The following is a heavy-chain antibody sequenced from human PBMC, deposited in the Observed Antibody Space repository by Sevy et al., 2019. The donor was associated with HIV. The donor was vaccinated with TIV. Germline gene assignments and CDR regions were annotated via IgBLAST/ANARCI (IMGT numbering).Heavy chain of an antibody. J-gene: IGHJ4*02. Sequence: GGSLRLSCAASGFTFSKYWMGWVRPAPGKGLEWVAKIKQDAGQKYYVDSVKGRFTISRDNAKNSLYLQMNSLRAEDTAVYFCARDDGNYYFHYWGQGTLVTVSS. V-gene: IGHV3-7*01. CDR3: ARDDGNYYFHY. D-gene: IGHD1-7*01. CDR1: GFTFSKYW. CDR2: IKQDAGQK.